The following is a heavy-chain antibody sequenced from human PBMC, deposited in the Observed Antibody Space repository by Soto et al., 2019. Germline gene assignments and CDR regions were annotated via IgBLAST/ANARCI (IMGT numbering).Heavy chain of an antibody. CDR2: MSPDSGNT. CDR1: GYTFTNYG. Sequence: ASVKVSCKASGYTFTNYGINWVRQATGLGPEWMGWMSPDSGNTGYAQKFLGRITMTRDTSIATAYMELSSLRSEDTAVYYCVRMDYDVLTGDSVNWFDPWGQGTLVTVSS. D-gene: IGHD3-9*01. V-gene: IGHV1-8*01. CDR3: VRMDYDVLTGDSVNWFDP. J-gene: IGHJ5*02.